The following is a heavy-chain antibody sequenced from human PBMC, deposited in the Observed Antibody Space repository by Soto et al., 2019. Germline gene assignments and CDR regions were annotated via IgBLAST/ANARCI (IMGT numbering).Heavy chain of an antibody. CDR2: ISYDGSNK. D-gene: IGHD1-26*01. CDR1: GFTFSSYA. Sequence: GGSLRLSCAASGFTFSSYAMHWVRQAPGKGLEWVAVISYDGSNKYYADSVKGRFTISRDNSKNTLYLQMNSLRAEDTAVYYCARDTVGATHGMDVWGQGTTVTVSS. J-gene: IGHJ6*02. V-gene: IGHV3-30-3*01. CDR3: ARDTVGATHGMDV.